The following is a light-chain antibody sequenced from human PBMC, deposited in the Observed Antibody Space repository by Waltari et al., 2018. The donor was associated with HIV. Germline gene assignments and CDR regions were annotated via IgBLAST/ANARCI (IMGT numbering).Light chain of an antibody. J-gene: IGLJ3*02. Sequence: QSALTQPRSVSGSPGQSVAISCTGTGTNLAGYHYVSWYQHYPGKAPKLIVYDVDKRPSGVPVRFSGSKSGNTASLSISGLQAEDEADYYCCSYTGTWVFGGGTKLTVL. V-gene: IGLV2-11*01. CDR3: CSYTGTWV. CDR2: DVD. CDR1: GTNLAGYHY.